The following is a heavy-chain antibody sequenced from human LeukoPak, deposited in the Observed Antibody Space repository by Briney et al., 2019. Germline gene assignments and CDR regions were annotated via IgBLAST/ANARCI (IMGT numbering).Heavy chain of an antibody. CDR3: ARMSLHYYGSSGHYWYNWFDP. Sequence: SETLSLTCTVSGGSINTYYWSWIRQPPGKGLKWIGHIYSSGSTNYNPSLDSRVSISVDTSKNQFSLKLSSVAAADTALYYCARMSLHYYGSSGHYWYNWFDPWGQGTLVIVSS. J-gene: IGHJ5*02. V-gene: IGHV4-59*01. CDR1: GGSINTYY. D-gene: IGHD3-22*01. CDR2: IYSSGST.